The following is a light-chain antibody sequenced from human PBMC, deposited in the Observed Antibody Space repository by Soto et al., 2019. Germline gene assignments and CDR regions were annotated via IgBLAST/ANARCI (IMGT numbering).Light chain of an antibody. J-gene: IGKJ5*01. CDR2: GAS. CDR3: HNYHLATGT. V-gene: IGKV1-27*01. Sequence: DIQMTQSPSSLSASLGETATLTCRASQSIISHLAWYQQRPGKVPNLLIYGASTLHSGVPSRFSGSGSGTHFTLTISSLQPEDVATCYRHNYHLATGTFGQGTRLEIK. CDR1: QSIISH.